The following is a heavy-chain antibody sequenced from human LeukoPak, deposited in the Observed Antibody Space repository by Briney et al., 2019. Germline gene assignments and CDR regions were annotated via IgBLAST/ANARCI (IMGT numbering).Heavy chain of an antibody. D-gene: IGHD3-10*01. J-gene: IGHJ4*02. V-gene: IGHV1-69*01. CDR3: AGAVWIGGRAARFDY. CDR2: IIPIFGTA. Sequence: GSSVKVSYKASGGTFSSYAISWVRQAPGQGLEWMGGIIPIFGTANYARKFQGRVTITADESTSTAYMELSSLRSEDTAVYYCAGAVWIGGRAARFDYWGQGTLVTVSS. CDR1: GGTFSSYA.